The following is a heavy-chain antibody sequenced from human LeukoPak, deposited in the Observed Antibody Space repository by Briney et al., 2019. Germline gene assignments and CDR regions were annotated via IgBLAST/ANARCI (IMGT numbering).Heavy chain of an antibody. Sequence: GGSLRLSCAASGFIFSSYGMHWVRQAPGKGLEWVAVISYDGGNISYTDSVKGRFTISRDNSRSTLSLQMDSLRAEDTATYYCATYRQIQVPFEFWGQGTLVTVSS. CDR1: GFIFSSYG. J-gene: IGHJ4*02. V-gene: IGHV3-30*03. CDR3: ATYRQIQVPFEF. D-gene: IGHD5-18*01. CDR2: ISYDGGNI.